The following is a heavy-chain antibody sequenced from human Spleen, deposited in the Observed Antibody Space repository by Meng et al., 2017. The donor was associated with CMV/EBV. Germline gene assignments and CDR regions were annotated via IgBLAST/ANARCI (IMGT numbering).Heavy chain of an antibody. V-gene: IGHV3-33*01. Sequence: GGSLRLSCAASGLTFSSYGMHWVRQAPGKGLEWVAVIWYDGSNKYYPGSVKGRFTISRENAKNSLYLQMNSLRAGDTAVYYCARDSAYCSSTSCPSGGFDIWGQGTMVTVSS. J-gene: IGHJ3*02. D-gene: IGHD2-2*01. CDR3: ARDSAYCSSTSCPSGGFDI. CDR2: IWYDGSNK. CDR1: GLTFSSYG.